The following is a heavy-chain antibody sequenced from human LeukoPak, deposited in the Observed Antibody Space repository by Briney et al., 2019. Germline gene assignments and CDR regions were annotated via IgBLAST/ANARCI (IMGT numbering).Heavy chain of an antibody. V-gene: IGHV3-64D*09. Sequence: PDGSLRLSCAASGFTFSSYSMNWVRQAPGKGLEYVSAISSNGGSTYYADSVKGRFTISRDNSKNTLYLQMSSLRAEDTAVYYCVKGYCSSISCFGDYWGQGSLVIFSS. J-gene: IGHJ4*02. CDR1: GFTFSSYS. D-gene: IGHD2-2*01. CDR3: VKGYCSSISCFGDY. CDR2: ISSNGGST.